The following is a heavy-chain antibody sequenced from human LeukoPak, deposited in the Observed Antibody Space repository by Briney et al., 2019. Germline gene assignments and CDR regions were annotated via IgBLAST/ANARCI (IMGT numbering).Heavy chain of an antibody. V-gene: IGHV1-18*01. J-gene: IGHJ6*02. CDR2: ISAYNVNT. CDR3: ARYLSCSSTSCYSYYYYYGMDV. D-gene: IGHD2-2*02. Sequence: EASVKVSCKASGYTFTSYGISWVRQAPGQGLEWMGWISAYNVNTNYAQKFQGRVTMTRNTSISTAYMELSSLRSEDTAVYYCARYLSCSSTSCYSYYYYYGMDVWGQGTTVTVSS. CDR1: GYTFTSYG.